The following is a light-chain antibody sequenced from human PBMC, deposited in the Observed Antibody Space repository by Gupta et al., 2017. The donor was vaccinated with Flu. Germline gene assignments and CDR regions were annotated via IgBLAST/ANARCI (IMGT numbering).Light chain of an antibody. J-gene: IGKJ4*01. CDR2: EIS. CDR1: QSLLYSDGKTH. Sequence: VTPGQPASMFCKSSQSLLYSDGKTHLHWYLQRPGQSPQLLMYEISSRFSGVPDRFSGSGSGTDFTLKISRVEAEDVGVYYCMQSLQLPLTFGGGTRVEI. V-gene: IGKV2-29*03. CDR3: MQSLQLPLT.